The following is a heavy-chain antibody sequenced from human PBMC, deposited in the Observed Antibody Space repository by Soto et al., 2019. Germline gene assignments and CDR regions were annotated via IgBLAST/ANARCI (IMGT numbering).Heavy chain of an antibody. D-gene: IGHD3-16*01. CDR1: GGSISSYY. CDR3: ARGLTMGQLPSHFRH. J-gene: IGHJ1*01. V-gene: IGHV4-59*01. CDR2: IYYSGST. Sequence: SETLSLTCTVSGGSISSYYWSWIRQPPGTGLEWIGYIYYSGSTNYNPSLKSRVTITVDTSRNHFSLRLSSVTAADTAVYSCARGLTMGQLPSHFRHWGQGTLVTVSS.